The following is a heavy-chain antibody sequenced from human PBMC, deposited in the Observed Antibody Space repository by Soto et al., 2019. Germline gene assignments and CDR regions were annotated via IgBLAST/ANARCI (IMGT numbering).Heavy chain of an antibody. J-gene: IGHJ6*02. D-gene: IGHD5-18*01. CDR3: ARGQDWWIQLREDGMDV. CDR2: IYYSGST. V-gene: IGHV4-31*03. Sequence: SETLSLTCTVSGGSISSGGYYWSWIRQHPGKGLEWIGDIYYSGSTYYNPSLKSRVTISVDTSKNQFSLKLSSVTAADTAVYYCARGQDWWIQLREDGMDVWGQGTTVTVSS. CDR1: GGSISSGGYY.